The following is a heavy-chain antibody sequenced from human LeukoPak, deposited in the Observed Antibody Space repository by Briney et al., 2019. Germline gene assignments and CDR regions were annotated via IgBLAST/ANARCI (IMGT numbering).Heavy chain of an antibody. Sequence: PSETLSLTCTVSAGSISSRGYYWGWIRQPPGKGLECIATIYYSGSTYYNPSLKSRVTISVDTSKNQFSLKLSSLAAADTATYYCARQSTLTRSGSGSYYVDSWGQGTLVTVSS. D-gene: IGHD3-10*01. CDR2: IYYSGST. CDR1: AGSISSRGYY. CDR3: ARQSTLTRSGSGSYYVDS. V-gene: IGHV4-39*01. J-gene: IGHJ4*02.